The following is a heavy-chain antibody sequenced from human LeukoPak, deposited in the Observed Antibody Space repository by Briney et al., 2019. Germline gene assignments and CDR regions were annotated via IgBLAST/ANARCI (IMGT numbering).Heavy chain of an antibody. J-gene: IGHJ3*02. CDR2: ISYDGSNK. CDR3: ARGDRAFDI. CDR1: GFILITYA. V-gene: IGHV3-30*03. Sequence: GGSLNSPGKALGFILITYARPWVGQAPGKGLEWVAVISYDGSNKFYADSVKGRFTISRHNSKNTLYLQMNSLRAEDTAVYYCARGDRAFDIWGQGTMVTVSS. D-gene: IGHD3-16*01.